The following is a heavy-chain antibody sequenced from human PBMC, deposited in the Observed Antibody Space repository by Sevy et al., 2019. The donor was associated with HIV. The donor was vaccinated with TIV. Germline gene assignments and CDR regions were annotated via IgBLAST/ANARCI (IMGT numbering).Heavy chain of an antibody. CDR3: TTVGSFGAGVALVPAAKGMDV. V-gene: IGHV3-15*07. Sequence: GGCLRLSCAASGFTFSNAWMNWVRQAPGKGLEWVGRIKSKTDGGTTYYSAPVKGRFTISRDDSKNTLYLQVNSLKTEDTAVYYCTTVGSFGAGVALVPAAKGMDVWGQGTTVTVSS. D-gene: IGHD2-2*01. CDR1: GFTFSNAW. CDR2: IKSKTDGGTT. J-gene: IGHJ6*02.